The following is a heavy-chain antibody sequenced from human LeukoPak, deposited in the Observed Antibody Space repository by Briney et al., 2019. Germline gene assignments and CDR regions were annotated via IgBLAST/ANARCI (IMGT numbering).Heavy chain of an antibody. Sequence: GGSLRLSCAASGFTFSSYGMHWVRQAPGKGLEWVAFIRYDGSNEYYADSVKGRFTISRDNSKNTLYLQMNSLRAEDTAVYYCAKISPILQSLHAFDIWGQGTMVTVSS. CDR1: GFTFSSYG. CDR3: AKISPILQSLHAFDI. J-gene: IGHJ3*02. V-gene: IGHV3-30*02. D-gene: IGHD2-15*01. CDR2: IRYDGSNE.